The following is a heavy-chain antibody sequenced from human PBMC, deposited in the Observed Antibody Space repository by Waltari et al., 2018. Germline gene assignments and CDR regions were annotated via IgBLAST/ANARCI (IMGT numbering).Heavy chain of an antibody. J-gene: IGHJ6*02. V-gene: IGHV4-59*01. CDR2: IYYSGST. Sequence: QVQLQESGPGLVKPSETLSLTCTVSGGSISSYYWSWIRQPPGKGLEWIGYIYYSGSTNYNPSLKSRVTISVDTSKNQFSLKLSSVTAADTAVYYCAKSFYGMDAWGRGTTVTVSS. CDR3: AKSFYGMDA. CDR1: GGSISSYY.